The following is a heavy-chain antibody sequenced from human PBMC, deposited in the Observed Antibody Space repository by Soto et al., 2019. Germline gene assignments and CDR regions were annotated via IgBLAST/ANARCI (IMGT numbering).Heavy chain of an antibody. D-gene: IGHD3-10*01. CDR1: GFTFTSSA. CDR2: IVVCSTNT. CDR3: ARGAFGEVSFDY. J-gene: IGHJ4*02. Sequence: SVKVSCKASGFTFTSSAMQWVRQARGQGLEWMGWIVVCSTNTNYARNLQGRVTMTTEKSTSTAYMELRSLRSDDTAVYYCARGAFGEVSFDYWGQGTQVTVSS. V-gene: IGHV1-58*02.